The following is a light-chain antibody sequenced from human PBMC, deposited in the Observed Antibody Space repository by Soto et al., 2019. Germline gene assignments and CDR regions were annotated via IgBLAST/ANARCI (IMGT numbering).Light chain of an antibody. J-gene: IGKJ1*01. V-gene: IGKV3-11*01. CDR1: QSVSSY. CDR2: DPS. CDR3: QQYNSYSWT. Sequence: EIVLTQSPATLSLSPGERATLSCRASQSVSSYLAWYQQKPGQAPRLLIYDPSNRATGIPARFSGSGSGTDFTLTICSLQPDDFAPYYCQQYNSYSWTFGQGTKVDIK.